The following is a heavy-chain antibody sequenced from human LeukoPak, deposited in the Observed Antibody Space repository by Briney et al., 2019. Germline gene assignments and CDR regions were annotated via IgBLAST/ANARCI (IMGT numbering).Heavy chain of an antibody. CDR3: TRDYWDYGDYFSDF. D-gene: IGHD4-17*01. CDR2: IRQLGNEK. J-gene: IGHJ4*02. V-gene: IGHV3-7*01. Sequence: GGSLRLSCAASGFTFSSYWMSWVRQAPGEGLEWVANIRQLGNEKYYVDSVKGRFTISRDNAKNSLYLQMNSLGAEDTAVYYCTRDYWDYGDYFSDFWGPGTQVTVSS. CDR1: GFTFSSYW.